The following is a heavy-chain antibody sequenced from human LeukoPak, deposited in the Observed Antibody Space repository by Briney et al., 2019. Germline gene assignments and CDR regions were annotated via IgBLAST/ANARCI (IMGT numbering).Heavy chain of an antibody. D-gene: IGHD4-17*01. J-gene: IGHJ4*02. V-gene: IGHV3-48*01. Sequence: GGSLRLSCAASGFMFSSYSMNWVRQAPGKGLEWVSDISSGSSSIYYADPVKGRFTISRGNAKNSLYLQMSSLRAEDTAVYYCARVRYGDYVGGFDYWGQGTLVTVSS. CDR3: ARVRYGDYVGGFDY. CDR2: ISSGSSSI. CDR1: GFMFSSYS.